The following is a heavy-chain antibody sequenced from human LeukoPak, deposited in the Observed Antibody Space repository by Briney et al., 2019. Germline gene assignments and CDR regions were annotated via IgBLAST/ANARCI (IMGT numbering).Heavy chain of an antibody. D-gene: IGHD4-11*01. Sequence: KTSETLSLTCTVSGGSISSYYWSWIRQAPGKGLEWIGNIYYSGTTNYSPSLKSRVTISVDTSKNHFSLKLSSVTAADTAVYYCARYREGWYFDIWGRGTLVTVSS. J-gene: IGHJ2*01. CDR3: ARYREGWYFDI. CDR2: IYYSGTT. V-gene: IGHV4-59*01. CDR1: GGSISSYY.